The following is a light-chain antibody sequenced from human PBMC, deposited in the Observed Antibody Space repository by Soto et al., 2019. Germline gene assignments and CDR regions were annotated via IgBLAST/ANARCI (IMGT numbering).Light chain of an antibody. Sequence: QSALAQPASAPGPPGQSITVSCAGTNREVGGYNYVSWYQQYPGKAPKLTIYEVTYRPSGVSNRFSGSKSGNTASLTISGLQAEDEADYYCSSYSSSSGLDVIFGGGTQLTVL. CDR1: NREVGGYNY. V-gene: IGLV2-14*01. J-gene: IGLJ2*01. CDR3: SSYSSSSGLDVI. CDR2: EVT.